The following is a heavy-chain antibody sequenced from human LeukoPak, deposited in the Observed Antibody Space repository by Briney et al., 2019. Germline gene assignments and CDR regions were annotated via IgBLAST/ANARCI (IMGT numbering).Heavy chain of an antibody. V-gene: IGHV3-23*01. Sequence: GGSLRLSCAASGFTFSDYAMSWVRQALEKGLEWASTISHVGGTYYADSVRGRFTISRDDSKNMVYLQMDSLRAEDTAVYYCAKDREYDDSCDYNGWGQGTLVTVSS. CDR2: ISHVGGT. D-gene: IGHD3-22*01. CDR1: GFTFSDYA. J-gene: IGHJ4*02. CDR3: AKDREYDDSCDYNG.